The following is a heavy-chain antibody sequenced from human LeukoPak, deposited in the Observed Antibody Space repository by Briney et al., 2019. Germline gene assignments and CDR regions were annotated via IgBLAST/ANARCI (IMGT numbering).Heavy chain of an antibody. CDR1: GFPFSGYA. CDR2: MSHDGTNK. CDR3: ARHRGPSLHSSGYFDY. J-gene: IGHJ4*02. D-gene: IGHD3-22*01. Sequence: GGSLRLSCAASGFPFSGYAMHWVRQAPGKGLEWVAVMSHDGTNKYYADSVKGRFTISRDNSKNTLYLQMDSLRTEDTAVYYCARHRGPSLHSSGYFDYWGQGTLVTVSS. V-gene: IGHV3-30-3*01.